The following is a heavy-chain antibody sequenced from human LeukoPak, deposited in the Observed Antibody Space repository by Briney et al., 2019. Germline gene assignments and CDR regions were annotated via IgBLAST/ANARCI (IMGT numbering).Heavy chain of an antibody. CDR2: INPNSGGT. Sequence: ASGKVSCKASGYTFTGYYMHWVRQAPGQGLEWMGWINPNSGGTNYAQKFQGRVTMTRDTSISTAYMELSRLRSDDTAVYYCARDYYYGSGSYAGNYWGQGTLVTVSS. CDR3: ARDYYYGSGSYAGNY. J-gene: IGHJ4*02. D-gene: IGHD3-10*01. CDR1: GYTFTGYY. V-gene: IGHV1-2*02.